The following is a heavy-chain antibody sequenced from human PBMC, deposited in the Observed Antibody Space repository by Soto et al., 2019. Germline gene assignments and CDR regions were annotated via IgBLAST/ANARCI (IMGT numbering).Heavy chain of an antibody. CDR1: VCTFSSYW. D-gene: IGHD3-3*01. CDR2: IKQDGSEK. Sequence: PVGSLRLSCASSVCTFSSYWMSCVRHSPGKWLEWVANIKQDGSEKYYVDSVKGRFTISRDNAKNSLYLQMNSLRAEDTAVYYCARVGITLFRVVHAPFEYWGEATLVTVSS. V-gene: IGHV3-7*03. J-gene: IGHJ4*02. CDR3: ARVGITLFRVVHAPFEY.